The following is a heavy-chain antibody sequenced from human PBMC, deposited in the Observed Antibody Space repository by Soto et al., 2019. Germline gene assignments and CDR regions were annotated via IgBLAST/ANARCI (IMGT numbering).Heavy chain of an antibody. CDR2: ISSSGITI. D-gene: IGHD6-19*01. CDR3: ARVYSSGWYADY. CDR1: GFTFSSYN. J-gene: IGHJ4*02. Sequence: GGSLRLSCAASGFTFSSYNMNWVRQAPGKGLEWVSYISSSGITIYYADSVKGRFTISRDNAKNSVYLQMNSLRAEDTAVYYCARVYSSGWYADYWGQGALVTVSS. V-gene: IGHV3-48*01.